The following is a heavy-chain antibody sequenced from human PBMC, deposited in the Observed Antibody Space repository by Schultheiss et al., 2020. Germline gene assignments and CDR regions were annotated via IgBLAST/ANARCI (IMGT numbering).Heavy chain of an antibody. V-gene: IGHV3-21*01. CDR3: AREVDWYSSSWYDLTGTDGMDV. Sequence: GESLKISCAASGFTFSSYSMNWVRQAPGKGLEWVSSISSSSSYIYYADSVKGRFTISRDNAKNSLYLQMNSLRAEDTAVYYCAREVDWYSSSWYDLTGTDGMDVWGQGTTVTVSS. CDR2: ISSSSSYI. CDR1: GFTFSSYS. J-gene: IGHJ6*02. D-gene: IGHD6-13*01.